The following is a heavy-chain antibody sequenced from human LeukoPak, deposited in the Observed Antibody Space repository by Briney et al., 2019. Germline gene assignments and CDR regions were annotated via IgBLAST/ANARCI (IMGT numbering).Heavy chain of an antibody. CDR3: ARRPIVGSKGYWFDT. V-gene: IGHV4-39*01. CDR1: GGYIGSNTNS. D-gene: IGHD1-26*01. CDR2: IYFGGSP. Sequence: SETLSLTCNVSGGYIGSNTNSWGWAWIRQPPGKGLEWIGSIYFGGSPYYNSSLKNRVTIIVDTSKNQFSLRLDSLTAADTAVYYCARRPIVGSKGYWFDTKG. J-gene: IGHJ5*01.